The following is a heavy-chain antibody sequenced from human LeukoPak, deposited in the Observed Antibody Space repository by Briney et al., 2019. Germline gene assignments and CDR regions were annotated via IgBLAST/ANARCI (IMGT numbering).Heavy chain of an antibody. D-gene: IGHD3-10*01. CDR3: ATLGGSGSFDY. J-gene: IGHJ4*02. CDR2: INPNSGGT. Sequence: EASVKVSCTASGYTFTGYYMHWVRQAPGQGVEWMGWINPNSGGTNYAQKFQGWVTMTRDTSISTAYMELSRLRSDDTAVYYCATLGGSGSFDYWGQGTLVTVSS. CDR1: GYTFTGYY. V-gene: IGHV1-2*04.